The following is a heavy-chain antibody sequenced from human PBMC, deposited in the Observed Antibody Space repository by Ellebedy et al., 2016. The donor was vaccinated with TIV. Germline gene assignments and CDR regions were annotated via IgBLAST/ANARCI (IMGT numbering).Heavy chain of an antibody. CDR2: IYYSGST. CDR1: GDSMNNYY. CDR3: ARVVWQLPVSYAFDI. V-gene: IGHV4-59*01. J-gene: IGHJ3*02. D-gene: IGHD2-15*01. Sequence: MPSETLSLTCAVSGDSMNNYYWSWIRQPPGKGLEWIGYIYYSGSTNYNPSLKSRVTISVDTSKNQFSLKLSSVTTAGTGVYYCARVVWQLPVSYAFDIWGQGTMITVSS.